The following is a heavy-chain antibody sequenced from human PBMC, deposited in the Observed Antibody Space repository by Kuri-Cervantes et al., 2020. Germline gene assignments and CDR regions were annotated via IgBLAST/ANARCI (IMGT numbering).Heavy chain of an antibody. D-gene: IGHD3-22*01. CDR1: GGSFSSFY. Sequence: SETLSLTCAVYGGSFSSFYWSWIRQPPEKGLEWIGEINHSGSTNYNPSLKSRVTISVDTSKNQFSLKLSSVTAADTAVYYCARQVMSSAYLDAFDIWGQGTMVTVSS. J-gene: IGHJ3*02. V-gene: IGHV4-34*01. CDR2: INHSGST. CDR3: ARQVMSSAYLDAFDI.